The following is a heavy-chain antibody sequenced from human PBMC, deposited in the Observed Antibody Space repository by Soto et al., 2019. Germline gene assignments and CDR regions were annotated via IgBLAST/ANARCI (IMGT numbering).Heavy chain of an antibody. Sequence: ASVKVSCKASGYTFTSYGISWVRQAPGQGLEWMGWISAYNGNTNYAQKLQGRVTMTTDTSTSTAYMELRSLRSDDTAVYYCARDWYPTYYDFWSGYSNKGGYWGQGTLVTVSS. D-gene: IGHD3-3*01. V-gene: IGHV1-18*01. CDR3: ARDWYPTYYDFWSGYSNKGGY. CDR2: ISAYNGNT. CDR1: GYTFTSYG. J-gene: IGHJ4*02.